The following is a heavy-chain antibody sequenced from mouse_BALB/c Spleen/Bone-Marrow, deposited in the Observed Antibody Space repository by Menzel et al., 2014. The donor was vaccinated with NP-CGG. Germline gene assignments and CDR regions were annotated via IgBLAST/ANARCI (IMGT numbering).Heavy chain of an antibody. J-gene: IGHJ3*01. CDR3: ARVLYYGNYDLFAY. Sequence: QVQLQQSGAELMKPGASVKISCKATGYTFSSYWIEWVKLRPGHGLEWIGEILPGSGTSNYNMKFKGKATFTADTSSNTAYMQLSSLTSEGSAVYYCARVLYYGNYDLFAYWGEGTLVTVSA. D-gene: IGHD2-1*01. CDR2: ILPGSGTS. CDR1: GYTFSSYW. V-gene: IGHV1-9*01.